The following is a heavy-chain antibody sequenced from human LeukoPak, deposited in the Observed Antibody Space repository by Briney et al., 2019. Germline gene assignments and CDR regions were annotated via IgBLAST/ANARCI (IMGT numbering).Heavy chain of an antibody. CDR1: GYTFTRYG. V-gene: IGHV1-18*01. J-gene: IGHJ4*02. D-gene: IGHD3-10*01. Sequence: ASVKVSCKASGYTFTRYGITGVRQAPGQGLEWMGWISAYNGNTNYAQKLQGRVTMTTDTSASTAYMELRSLRSDDTAVYYCVRGGGFNSGFEYWGQGTLVIVSS. CDR2: ISAYNGNT. CDR3: VRGGGFNSGFEY.